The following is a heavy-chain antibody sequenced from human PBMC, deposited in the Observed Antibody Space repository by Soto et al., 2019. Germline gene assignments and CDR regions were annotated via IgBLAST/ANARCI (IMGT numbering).Heavy chain of an antibody. V-gene: IGHV3-33*01. CDR1: VFTFSIYG. CDR2: IWYDGSNK. CDR3: ARDQGDGMDV. Sequence: WGSLRVSCATSVFTFSIYGMPWVRQAPGKGLEWVAVIWYDGSNKYYADSVKGRFTISRDNSKNTLYLQMNSLRAEDTAVYYCARDQGDGMDVWGQGTTVTVSS. J-gene: IGHJ6*01.